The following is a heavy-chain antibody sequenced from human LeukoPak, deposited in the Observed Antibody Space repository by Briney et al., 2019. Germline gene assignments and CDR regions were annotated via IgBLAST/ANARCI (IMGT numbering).Heavy chain of an antibody. V-gene: IGHV4-31*03. Sequence: SQTLSLTCTVSGGSISSGGYYWSWIRQHPGKGLEWIGYIYYSGSTYYNPSLKSRVTISVDTSKNQFSLKLSSVTAADTAVYYCAREVQGNYYDSSGYRAFDIWGQGTMVTVSS. D-gene: IGHD3-22*01. J-gene: IGHJ3*02. CDR2: IYYSGST. CDR1: GGSISSGGYY. CDR3: AREVQGNYYDSSGYRAFDI.